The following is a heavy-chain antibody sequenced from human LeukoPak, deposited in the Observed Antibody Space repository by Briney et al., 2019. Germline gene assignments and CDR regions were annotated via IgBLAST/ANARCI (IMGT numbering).Heavy chain of an antibody. CDR2: SATTKPNSCTT. D-gene: IGHD1-26*01. Sequence: PGGSLRLSCAGAGFSITDHHMDWVRQAPGKGLEWIGRSATTKPNSCTTQYAASVRGRFTISRDNSKNTLYLQMNSLRAEDTAVYYCAKAHISYSGGYLNFDYWGQGTLVTVSS. CDR1: GFSITDHH. V-gene: IGHV3-72*01. J-gene: IGHJ4*02. CDR3: AKAHISYSGGYLNFDY.